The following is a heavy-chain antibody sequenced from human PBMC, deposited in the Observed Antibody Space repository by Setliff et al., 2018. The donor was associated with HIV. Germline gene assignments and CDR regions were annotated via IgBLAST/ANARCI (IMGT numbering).Heavy chain of an antibody. CDR1: GGTFSSYT. V-gene: IGHV1-69*05. D-gene: IGHD3-10*01. CDR2: IIPIFGTA. J-gene: IGHJ4*02. CDR3: ARTREMVRGVITPAFDY. Sequence: PVKVSCKASGGTFSSYTINWVRQAPGQGLEWMGGIIPIFGTANYAQKFQGRVTITKDESTSTAYMELSSLRSEDTALYYCARTREMVRGVITPAFDYWGLGTLVTVS.